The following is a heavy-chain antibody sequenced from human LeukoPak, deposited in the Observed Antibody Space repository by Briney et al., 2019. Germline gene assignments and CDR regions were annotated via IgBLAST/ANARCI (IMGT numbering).Heavy chain of an antibody. J-gene: IGHJ4*02. CDR1: GGSFSGYY. D-gene: IGHD3-22*01. CDR2: INHSGGT. CDR3: ASGPDSSGTYDY. V-gene: IGHV4-34*01. Sequence: SETLSLTCAVYGGSFSGYYWSWIRQPPGKGLEWIGEINHSGGTNYNPSLKSRVTISVDTSKNQFSLKLSSVTAADTAVYYCASGPDSSGTYDYWGQGTLVTVSS.